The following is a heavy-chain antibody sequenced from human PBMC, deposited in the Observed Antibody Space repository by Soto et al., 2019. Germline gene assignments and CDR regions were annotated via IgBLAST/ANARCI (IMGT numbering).Heavy chain of an antibody. J-gene: IGHJ5*02. D-gene: IGHD4-4*01. Sequence: DVQLVESGGGLVQPGRSLRLSCAASGFTFDDYAMHWVRQAPGKGLEWVSGISWNSGSIGYADSVKGRFTISRDNAKNRLYLQMNSLRAEDTAVYYCAKGSTTGTTEGWFDPWGQGTLVTVS. CDR3: AKGSTTGTTEGWFDP. CDR2: ISWNSGSI. V-gene: IGHV3-9*01. CDR1: GFTFDDYA.